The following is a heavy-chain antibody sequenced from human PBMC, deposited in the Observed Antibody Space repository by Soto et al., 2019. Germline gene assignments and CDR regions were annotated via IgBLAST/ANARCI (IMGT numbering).Heavy chain of an antibody. CDR2: ISFDGSNK. Sequence: QVQLVESGGGVVQPGRSLRLACAASGFTFSIYTVHWVRQAPGKGLEWVAVISFDGSNKYYGDSVKGRFTISRDNSKNTLDLQMNSLRVEDTAVYYCARDYSTTAPFDYWGQGTLVSVSS. D-gene: IGHD2-21*01. CDR1: GFTFSIYT. J-gene: IGHJ4*02. V-gene: IGHV3-30-3*01. CDR3: ARDYSTTAPFDY.